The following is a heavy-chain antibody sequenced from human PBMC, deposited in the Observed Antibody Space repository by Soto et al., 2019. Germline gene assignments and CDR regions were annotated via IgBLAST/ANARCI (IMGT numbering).Heavy chain of an antibody. CDR2: ISAHNDNT. Sequence: QVHLVQSGAEVKKPGASVKVSCKCSGYTFTSYGITWVRQAPGQGLEWMGWISAHNDNTDYAQKLQGRVTVTRDTSTSTAYRELRSLRSDVTAVYYCARGRYGDYWGQGDLVTVSS. CDR1: GYTFTSYG. J-gene: IGHJ4*02. V-gene: IGHV1-18*01. CDR3: ARGRYGDY. D-gene: IGHD1-1*01.